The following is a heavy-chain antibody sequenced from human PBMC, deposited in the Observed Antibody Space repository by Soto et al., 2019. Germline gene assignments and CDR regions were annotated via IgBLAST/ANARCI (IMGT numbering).Heavy chain of an antibody. J-gene: IGHJ4*02. CDR2: IWYDGSNK. D-gene: IGHD6-13*01. V-gene: IGHV3-33*01. Sequence: GGSLRLSCAASGFTFSSYGMHWVRQAPGKGLEWVAVIWYDGSNKYYADSVKGRFTISRDNSKNTLYLQMNSLRAEDTAVYYCARAGQQASYFDYWGQGTLVTVSS. CDR1: GFTFSSYG. CDR3: ARAGQQASYFDY.